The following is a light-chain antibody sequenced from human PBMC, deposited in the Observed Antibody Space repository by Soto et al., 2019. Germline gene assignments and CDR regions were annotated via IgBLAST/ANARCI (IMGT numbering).Light chain of an antibody. CDR2: DTN. Sequence: QSVLTQPPSVSAAPGQPVTISCSGETSNIGNNYVSWYQQLPGTAPKLLIYDTNNRPSGIPDRFSGSKSGTSATLGITGLQTGDEAVYYCGAWDYSLSGVLFGGGTKLTVL. J-gene: IGLJ2*01. CDR1: TSNIGNNY. V-gene: IGLV1-51*01. CDR3: GAWDYSLSGVL.